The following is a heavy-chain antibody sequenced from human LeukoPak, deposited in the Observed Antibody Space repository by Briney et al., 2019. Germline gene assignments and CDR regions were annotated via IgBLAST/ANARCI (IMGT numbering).Heavy chain of an antibody. CDR2: IYKSGNT. CDR3: ARVVSLGRPHYGMDV. CDR1: GDSVSSGSYY. Sequence: SQTLSLTCTVSGDSVSSGSYYWTWIRQPPGTGLEWIGYIYKSGNTNNNPSLKSRITMSVDTSKNQFSLKLSSVTAADTAVYYCARVVSLGRPHYGMDVWGQGTTVIVSS. V-gene: IGHV4-61*01. J-gene: IGHJ6*02. D-gene: IGHD1-26*01.